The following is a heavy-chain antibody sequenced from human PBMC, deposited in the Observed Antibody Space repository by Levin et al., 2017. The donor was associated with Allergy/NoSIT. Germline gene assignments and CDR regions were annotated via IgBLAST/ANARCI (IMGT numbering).Heavy chain of an antibody. CDR3: ARGTTSWDY. V-gene: IGHV3-7*04. CDR2: IKRDGSEK. D-gene: IGHD4-17*01. J-gene: IGHJ4*02. CDR1: EFTFSSYW. Sequence: GGSLRLSCAASEFTFSSYWMAWVRQAPGKGLEWVANIKRDGSEKYYVDSVKGRFTISRDNAKKPLYLQMNSLRAEDTAMYYCARGTTSWDYWGQGTLVTVSS.